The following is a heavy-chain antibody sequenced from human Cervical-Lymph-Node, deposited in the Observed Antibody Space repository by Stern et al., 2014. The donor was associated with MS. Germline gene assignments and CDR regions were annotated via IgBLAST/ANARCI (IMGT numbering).Heavy chain of an antibody. Sequence: QVTLRESGPALVKPTQTLTLTCTFSGFSLNTRGMRVSWIRQPPGKALEWVARIDWDDDKFYSRSLKTRLTISKDTFKNQVVLTMTNMGPVDTATYYCALSRCTNTRCSRGYPTFFDSWGQGTLVTVSP. J-gene: IGHJ4*02. CDR1: GFSLNTRGMR. V-gene: IGHV2-70*04. CDR2: IDWDDDK. D-gene: IGHD2-2*01. CDR3: ALSRCTNTRCSRGYPTFFDS.